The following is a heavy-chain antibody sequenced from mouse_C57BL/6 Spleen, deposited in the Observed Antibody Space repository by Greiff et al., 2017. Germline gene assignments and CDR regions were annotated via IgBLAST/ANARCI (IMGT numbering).Heavy chain of an antibody. J-gene: IGHJ4*01. CDR3: ARYDSYAMDY. CDR2: IRNKANGYTT. CDR1: GFTFTDYY. V-gene: IGHV7-3*01. Sequence: EVKLMESGGGLVQPGGSLSLSCAASGFTFTDYYMSWVRQPPGKALEWLGFIRNKANGYTTEYSASVKGRFTISRDNSQSILYLQMNALRAEDSATYYCARYDSYAMDYWGQGTSVTVSS.